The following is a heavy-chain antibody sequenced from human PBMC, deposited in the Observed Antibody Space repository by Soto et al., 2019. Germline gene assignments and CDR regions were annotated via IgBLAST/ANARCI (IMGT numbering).Heavy chain of an antibody. D-gene: IGHD3-16*01. Sequence: EVQLVESGGGLVQPGGSLRLSCAASGFTFTTYWIHWVRLAPGKGLVWLARIKYDATNTNYADSVKGRFTVSRDNSKNTVYLQMNSLAAEDTGTYYCVRGPLWAYYLDHWGQGAPVTVSS. CDR3: VRGPLWAYYLDH. J-gene: IGHJ4*02. V-gene: IGHV3-74*01. CDR2: IKYDATNT. CDR1: GFTFTTYW.